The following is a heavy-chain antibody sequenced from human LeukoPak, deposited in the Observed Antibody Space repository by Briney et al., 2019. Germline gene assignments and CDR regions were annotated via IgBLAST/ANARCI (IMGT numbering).Heavy chain of an antibody. CDR1: GYTFTSYS. Sequence: ASVKVSFKASGYTFTSYSMHWVRQAPGQGLEWMGVINPSGDTTNYAQRFQGRVTMTRDTSTSTVYMELSSLRSDDTAVYYCAREGRWPNYFDYWGQETLVTVSS. J-gene: IGHJ4*02. D-gene: IGHD5-24*01. V-gene: IGHV1-46*01. CDR3: AREGRWPNYFDY. CDR2: INPSGDTT.